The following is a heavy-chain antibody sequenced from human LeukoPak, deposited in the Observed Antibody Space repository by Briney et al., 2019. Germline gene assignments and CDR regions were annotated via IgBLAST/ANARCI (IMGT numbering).Heavy chain of an antibody. V-gene: IGHV1-18*01. CDR3: ARSPSDYVWGSYRNNWFDP. CDR1: GYTFTSYG. D-gene: IGHD3-16*02. J-gene: IGHJ5*02. CDR2: ISAYNGNT. Sequence: GASVKVSCKASGYTFTSYGISWVRQAPGQGLEWMEWISAYNGNTNYAQKLQGRVTMTTDTSTSTAYMELRSLRSDDTAVYYCARSPSDYVWGSYRNNWFDPWGQGTLVTVSS.